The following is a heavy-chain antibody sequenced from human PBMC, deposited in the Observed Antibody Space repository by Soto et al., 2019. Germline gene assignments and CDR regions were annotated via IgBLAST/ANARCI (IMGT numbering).Heavy chain of an antibody. CDR2: INPNSGGT. CDR1: GYSFTGYY. CDR3: AREIYSSGQPQSYGMDV. Sequence: ASVKVSCKASGYSFTGYYMHWVRQAPGQGLEWMGWINPNSGGTNYAQKFQGRVTMTRDTSISTAYMELSRLRSDATAVYYSAREIYSSGQPQSYGMDVWGQGTPVTLSS. V-gene: IGHV1-2*02. D-gene: IGHD6-19*01. J-gene: IGHJ6*02.